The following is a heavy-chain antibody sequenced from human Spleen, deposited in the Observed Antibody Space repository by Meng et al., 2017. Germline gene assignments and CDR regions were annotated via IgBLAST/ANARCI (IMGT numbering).Heavy chain of an antibody. Sequence: VPLVESGGGLVQHGGSLRLSCAASGFTFSSYDMHWVRQATGKGLEWVSAIGTAGDTYYPGSVKGRFTISRDNSKNTLYLQMNSLRAEDTAVYYCASSSYWYFDLWGRGTLVTVSS. V-gene: IGHV3-13*01. CDR2: IGTAGDT. CDR1: GFTFSSYD. J-gene: IGHJ2*01. CDR3: ASSSYWYFDL.